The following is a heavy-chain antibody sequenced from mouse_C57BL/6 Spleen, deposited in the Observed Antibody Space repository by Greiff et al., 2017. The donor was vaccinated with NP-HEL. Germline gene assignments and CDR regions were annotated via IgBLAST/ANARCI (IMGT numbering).Heavy chain of an antibody. D-gene: IGHD2-2*01. V-gene: IGHV5-4*01. CDR3: AREGYDPRSYFDV. Sequence: EVKVEESGGGLVKPGGSLKLSCAASGFTFSSYAMSWVRQTPEKRLEWVATISDGGSYTYYPDNVKGRFTISRDNAKNNLYLQMSHLKSEDTAMYYCAREGYDPRSYFDVWGTGTTVTVSS. J-gene: IGHJ1*03. CDR2: ISDGGSYT. CDR1: GFTFSSYA.